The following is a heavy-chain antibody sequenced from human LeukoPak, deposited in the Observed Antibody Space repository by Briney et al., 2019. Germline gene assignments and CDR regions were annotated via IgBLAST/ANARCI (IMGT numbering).Heavy chain of an antibody. CDR3: ARGGELSDFDY. CDR2: IYSGGST. CDR1: VFTVSSNS. J-gene: IGHJ4*02. V-gene: IGHV3-53*04. Sequence: GGSLRLSCAASVFTVSSNSMSRVRQAPGKGLEWVSVIYSGGSTSYADAVRGRFTISRHNSENTLYLQMNSLRVEDTAVYYCARGGELSDFDYWGQGTLVTVSS. D-gene: IGHD3-16*02.